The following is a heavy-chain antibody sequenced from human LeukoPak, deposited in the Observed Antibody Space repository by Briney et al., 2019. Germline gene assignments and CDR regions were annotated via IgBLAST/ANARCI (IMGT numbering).Heavy chain of an antibody. J-gene: IGHJ4*02. CDR1: GGSISSGSNY. V-gene: IGHV4-61*02. CDR3: ARDNLDYDILTGYSQYYFDY. CDR2: IYTSAST. Sequence: SQTLSLTCTVSGGSISSGSNYWSWIRQPAGKGLEWSGRIYTSASTNSNPSLDRRATISDDTTKNQFSLKLSSVTAADTAVYYCARDNLDYDILTGYSQYYFDYWGQGTLVTVSS. D-gene: IGHD3-9*01.